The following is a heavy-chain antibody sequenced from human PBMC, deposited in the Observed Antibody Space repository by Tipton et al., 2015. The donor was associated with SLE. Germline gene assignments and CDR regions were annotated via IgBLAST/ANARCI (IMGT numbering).Heavy chain of an antibody. CDR2: IWYDGSNK. J-gene: IGHJ3*02. CDR3: ASQMTIRDAFDI. Sequence: SLRLSCAASGFTFSSYDIHWVRQAPGKGLEWVAVIWYDGSNKYYADSVKGRFTISRDNSKNTLYLQMNSLRAEDTAVYYCASQMTIRDAFDIWGQGTMVTVSS. D-gene: IGHD5-24*01. V-gene: IGHV3-33*08. CDR1: GFTFSSYD.